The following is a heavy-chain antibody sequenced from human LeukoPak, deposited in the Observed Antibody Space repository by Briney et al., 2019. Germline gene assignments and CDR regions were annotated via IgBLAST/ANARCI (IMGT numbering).Heavy chain of an antibody. J-gene: IGHJ4*02. CDR2: INHSGST. CDR3: ARGMTTVTYPHFDY. V-gene: IGHV4-34*01. D-gene: IGHD4-17*01. CDR1: GGSFSGYY. Sequence: SETLSLTCAVYGGSFSGYYWSWIRQPPGNGLEWIGEINHSGSTNYNPSLKSRVTISVDTSKNQFSLKLSSVTAADTAVYYCARGMTTVTYPHFDYWGQGTLVTVSS.